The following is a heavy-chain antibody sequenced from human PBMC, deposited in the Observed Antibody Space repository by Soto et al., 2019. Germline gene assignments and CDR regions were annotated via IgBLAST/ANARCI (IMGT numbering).Heavy chain of an antibody. CDR3: ARETAMVTGGAFDI. J-gene: IGHJ3*02. Sequence: QVQLQESGPGLVKPSETLSLTCTVSGGSISSYYWSWIRQPPGKGLEWIGYIYYSGSTNYNPSLKSRVTISVDTSKNQFSLKLSSVTAADTAVYYCARETAMVTGGAFDIWGQGTMVTVSS. D-gene: IGHD5-18*01. CDR1: GGSISSYY. CDR2: IYYSGST. V-gene: IGHV4-59*01.